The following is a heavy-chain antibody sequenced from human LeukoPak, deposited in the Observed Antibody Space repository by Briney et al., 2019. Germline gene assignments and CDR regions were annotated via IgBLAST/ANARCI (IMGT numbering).Heavy chain of an antibody. Sequence: ASVKVSCKASGYTFTSYGISWVRQAPGQGLEWMRWISAYNGNTNYAQKLQGRVTMTTDTSTSTAYMELRSLRSDDTAVYYCARDQDGGNYDPIDYWGQGTLVTVSS. D-gene: IGHD4-23*01. V-gene: IGHV1-18*01. J-gene: IGHJ4*02. CDR1: GYTFTSYG. CDR3: ARDQDGGNYDPIDY. CDR2: ISAYNGNT.